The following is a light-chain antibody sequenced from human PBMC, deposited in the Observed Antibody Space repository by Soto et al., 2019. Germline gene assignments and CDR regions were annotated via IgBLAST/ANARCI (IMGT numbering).Light chain of an antibody. CDR1: QSVRSSY. CDR2: GAS. V-gene: IGKV3-20*01. J-gene: IGKJ1*01. Sequence: EIVLTQSPGTLSLSPGERATLSCRASQSVRSSYLAWYQQKPGQAPRLLIYGASSRATGIPDRISGSGSGTDFTLNISRLEPDDFAVYYCQQFAVAPWTFGQGTKVDIK. CDR3: QQFAVAPWT.